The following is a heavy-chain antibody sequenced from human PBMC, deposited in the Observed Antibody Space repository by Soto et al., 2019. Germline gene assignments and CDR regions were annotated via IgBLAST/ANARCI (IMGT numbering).Heavy chain of an antibody. CDR3: ARDLALYSSSSGWFDP. V-gene: IGHV3-7*01. D-gene: IGHD6-6*01. Sequence: GGSLRLSCAASGFTFSSYWMSWVRQAPGKGLEWVANIKQDGSEKYYVDSVKGRFTISRDNAKNSLYLQMNSLRAEDTAVYYCARDLALYSSSSGWFDPWGQGTLVTVSS. CDR1: GFTFSSYW. CDR2: IKQDGSEK. J-gene: IGHJ5*02.